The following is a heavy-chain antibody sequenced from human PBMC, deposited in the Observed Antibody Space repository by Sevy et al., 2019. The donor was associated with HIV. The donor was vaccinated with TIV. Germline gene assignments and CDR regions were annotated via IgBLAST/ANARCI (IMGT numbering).Heavy chain of an antibody. D-gene: IGHD2-2*01. J-gene: IGHJ6*02. CDR3: ARGPLRYCSSSSCYEGDNYYYGMDV. CDR2: IRYDGSNK. Sequence: GGSLRLSCAASGFTFSNYGIHWVRQALGKGLEWVAVIRYDGSNKYYEDSVKGRFTISRDNSKNTLYLQINSLRAEDTAVYYCARGPLRYCSSSSCYEGDNYYYGMDVWGQGTTVTVSS. CDR1: GFTFSNYG. V-gene: IGHV3-33*01.